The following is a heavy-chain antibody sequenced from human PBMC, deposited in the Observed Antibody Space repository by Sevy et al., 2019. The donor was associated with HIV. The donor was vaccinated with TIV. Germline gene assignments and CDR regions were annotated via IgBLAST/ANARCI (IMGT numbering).Heavy chain of an antibody. CDR2: ISGSDNTI. J-gene: IGHJ6*02. D-gene: IGHD4-17*01. Sequence: GGSLRLSCAASGFTFSDYYMSWIRQAPGKGLEWLSYISGSDNTIYYADSVKGRFTISRDNAKNSLYLQMNSLRAEDTAVYYCARDHVKDGDLGDYYYYAMDVWRQGTSVTVSS. CDR1: GFTFSDYY. V-gene: IGHV3-11*01. CDR3: ARDHVKDGDLGDYYYYAMDV.